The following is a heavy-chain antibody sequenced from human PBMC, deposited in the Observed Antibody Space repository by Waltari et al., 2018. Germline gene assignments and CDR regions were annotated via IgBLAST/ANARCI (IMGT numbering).Heavy chain of an antibody. CDR1: GGPFSSYA. D-gene: IGHD6-13*01. J-gene: IGHJ4*02. V-gene: IGHV1-69*05. CDR3: ASLPIAAAGTHY. CDR2: IIPIFGTA. Sequence: QVQLVQSGAEVKKPGSSVKVSCKASGGPFSSYAISWVRQAPGQGLEWMGGIIPIFGTANYAQKFQGRVTITTDESTSTAYMELSILRSEDTAVYYCASLPIAAAGTHYWGQGTLVTVSS.